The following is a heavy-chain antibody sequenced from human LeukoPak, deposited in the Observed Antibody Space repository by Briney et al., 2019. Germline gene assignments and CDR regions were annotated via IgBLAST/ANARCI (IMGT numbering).Heavy chain of an antibody. CDR1: GFTFSSYS. CDR3: AKDGTGYSSSWYDY. Sequence: PGGSLRLSCAASGFTFSSYSMNWVRQAPGKGLEWVSSISSSSSYIYHADSVKGRFTISRDNAKNSLYLQMNSLRAEDTALYYCAKDGTGYSSSWYDYWGQGTLVTVSS. J-gene: IGHJ4*02. D-gene: IGHD6-13*01. CDR2: ISSSSSYI. V-gene: IGHV3-21*04.